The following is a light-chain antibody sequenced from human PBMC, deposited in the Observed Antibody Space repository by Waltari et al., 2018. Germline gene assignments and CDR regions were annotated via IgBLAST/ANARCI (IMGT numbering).Light chain of an antibody. CDR2: EVT. J-gene: IGLJ1*01. CDR3: CSHGGSNNFYI. CDR1: SSDVVAYNY. Sequence: QSALTQPPSASGSPGQSATTSCPGTSSDVVAYNYVTWYQQYPGKAPKLIIYEVTNRPSGVPDRFSGSKSGNTASLTVSGLQADDEADYYCCSHGGSNNFYIFGTGTTVTVL. V-gene: IGLV2-8*01.